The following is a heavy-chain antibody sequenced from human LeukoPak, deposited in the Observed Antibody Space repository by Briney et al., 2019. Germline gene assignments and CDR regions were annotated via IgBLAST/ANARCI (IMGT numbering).Heavy chain of an antibody. CDR1: GFTVSSNY. Sequence: GGSLRLSCAASGFTVSSNYMSWVRQAPGKGLEWVSVIYSGGSTYYADSVKGRFTISRDNSKNTLYLQMNSLRAEDTAVYYCARDGSSSWYEHDYWGQGTLVTVSS. D-gene: IGHD6-13*01. CDR2: IYSGGST. CDR3: ARDGSSSWYEHDY. J-gene: IGHJ4*02. V-gene: IGHV3-53*01.